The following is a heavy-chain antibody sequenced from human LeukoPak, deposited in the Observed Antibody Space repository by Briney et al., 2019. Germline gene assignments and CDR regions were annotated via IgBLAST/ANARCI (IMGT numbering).Heavy chain of an antibody. V-gene: IGHV4-59*01. CDR1: GGSISSYY. D-gene: IGHD1-26*01. J-gene: IGHJ3*02. CDR3: AAPSGGPGAFDI. CDR2: IYYSGST. Sequence: SETLSLTCTVSGGSISSYYWSWVRQPPGKGLEWIGYIYYSGSTNYNPSLKSRVTISVDTSKNQFSLKLSSVTAADTAVYYCAAPSGGPGAFDIWGQGTMVTVS.